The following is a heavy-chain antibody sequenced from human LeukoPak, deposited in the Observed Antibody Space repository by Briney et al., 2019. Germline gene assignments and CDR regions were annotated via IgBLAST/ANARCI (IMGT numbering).Heavy chain of an antibody. CDR1: GLTFSSYG. Sequence: GGSLRLSCAASGLTFSSYGMHWAPQAPGKGLEWVAVIWYGGSNKYYADSVKSRFTISRYNSKNMLYLQMNSLRAEDTAVYYCARDGRYYYDSSGSIDYWGQGTLVTVSS. D-gene: IGHD3-22*01. J-gene: IGHJ4*02. V-gene: IGHV3-33*01. CDR2: IWYGGSNK. CDR3: ARDGRYYYDSSGSIDY.